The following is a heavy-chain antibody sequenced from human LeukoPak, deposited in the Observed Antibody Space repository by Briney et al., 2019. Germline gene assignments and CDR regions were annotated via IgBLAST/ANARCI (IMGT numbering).Heavy chain of an antibody. V-gene: IGHV3-21*01. Sequence: PGGSLRLSCAASGFTFSSHSMNWVRQAPGKGLEWVSSISSSSSYIYYADSVKGRFTISRDNAKNSLYLQMNSLRAEDTAVYYCARGRGIAASYFDYWDQGTLVTVSS. J-gene: IGHJ4*02. CDR3: ARGRGIAASYFDY. CDR1: GFTFSSHS. D-gene: IGHD6-13*01. CDR2: ISSSSSYI.